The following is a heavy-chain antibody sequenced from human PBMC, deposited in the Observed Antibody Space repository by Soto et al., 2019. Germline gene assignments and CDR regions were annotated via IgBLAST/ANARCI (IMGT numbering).Heavy chain of an antibody. V-gene: IGHV1-46*01. CDR3: AVGGNYLSMDV. J-gene: IGHJ6*02. CDR2: INPDGGGT. CDR1: GYTFTSYY. Sequence: QVQLVQSGAEVKKPGASVKVSCKASGYTFTSYYMHWVRLAPGQGLEWMGIINPDGGGTSYAQQFQGRVIMTRDTSTSTVYMEMSRLRSDDTAVYYCAVGGNYLSMDVWGQGTTVTVSS. D-gene: IGHD4-4*01.